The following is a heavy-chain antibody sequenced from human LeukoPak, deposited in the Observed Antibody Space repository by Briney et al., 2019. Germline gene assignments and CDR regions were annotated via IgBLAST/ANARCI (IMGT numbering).Heavy chain of an antibody. D-gene: IGHD6-13*01. J-gene: IGHJ3*02. V-gene: IGHV4-34*01. Sequence: SETLSLTCTVSGGSISSYYWSWIRQPPGKGLEWIGEINHSGSTNYNPSLKSRVTISVDTSKNQFSLKLSSVTAADTAVYYCARDSSSPGENAFDIWGQGTMVTVSS. CDR1: GGSISSYY. CDR2: INHSGST. CDR3: ARDSSSPGENAFDI.